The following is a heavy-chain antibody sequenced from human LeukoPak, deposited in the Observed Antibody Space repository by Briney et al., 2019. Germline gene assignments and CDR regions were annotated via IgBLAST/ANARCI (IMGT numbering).Heavy chain of an antibody. V-gene: IGHV3-21*05. CDR1: GFTFSSYS. J-gene: IGHJ4*02. Sequence: PGGSLRLSCAASGFTFSSYSMNWVRQAPGKGLEWVSYISSSSSYTNYADSVKGRFTISRDNAKNSLYLQMNSLRADDTAVYYCARSGSHDYWGQGTLVTVSS. CDR3: ARSGSHDY. D-gene: IGHD1-26*01. CDR2: ISSSSSYT.